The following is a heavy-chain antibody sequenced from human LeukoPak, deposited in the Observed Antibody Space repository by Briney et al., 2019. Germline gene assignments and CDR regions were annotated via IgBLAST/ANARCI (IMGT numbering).Heavy chain of an antibody. J-gene: IGHJ2*01. Sequence: PGGSLRLSCAASGFTFTSYWMSWVRQAPGKGLEWVANIKQDGSQKYYVDSVKGRFTISRDNAKNSLYLQMNSLRAEDTAVYYCARDRYYDSSGYMNWYFDLWGRGTLVTVSS. V-gene: IGHV3-7*01. CDR3: ARDRYYDSSGYMNWYFDL. CDR1: GFTFTSYW. CDR2: IKQDGSQK. D-gene: IGHD3-22*01.